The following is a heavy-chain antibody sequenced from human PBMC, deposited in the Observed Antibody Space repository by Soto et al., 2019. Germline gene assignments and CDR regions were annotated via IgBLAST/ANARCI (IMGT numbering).Heavy chain of an antibody. D-gene: IGHD4-17*01. CDR2: INPSGGST. V-gene: IGHV1-46*01. J-gene: IGHJ4*02. CDR1: GYTFTSYY. CDR3: ANDYGGNSFDY. Sequence: QVQLVQSGAEVKKPGASVKVSCKASGYTFTSYYMHWVRQAPGQGLEWMGIINPSGGSTSYAQKFQGRDTMNRDTSTRTVYMELSSLRSEDTAVYYCANDYGGNSFDYWGQGTLVTVSS.